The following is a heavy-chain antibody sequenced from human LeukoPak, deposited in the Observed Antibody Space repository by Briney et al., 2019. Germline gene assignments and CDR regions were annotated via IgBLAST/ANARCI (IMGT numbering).Heavy chain of an antibody. D-gene: IGHD5-12*01. CDR2: FDPEDGET. Sequence: ASVKVSCKVSGYTLTELSMHWVRQAPGKGLEWMGGFDPEDGETIYAQKFQGRVTMTEDTSTDTAYMELSSLRSEDTAVYYCAKFGGYDEGTDYWGQGTLVTVSS. CDR3: AKFGGYDEGTDY. J-gene: IGHJ4*02. V-gene: IGHV1-24*01. CDR1: GYTLTELS.